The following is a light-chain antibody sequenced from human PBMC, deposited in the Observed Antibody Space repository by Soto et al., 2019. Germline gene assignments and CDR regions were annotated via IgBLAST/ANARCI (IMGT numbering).Light chain of an antibody. Sequence: QPVLTQSPSASAPLGASVKFTCTLSSGHSSYAIAWHQQQPEKGPRYLMKLNSDGSHSKGDGIPDRFSGSSSGAERYLTISSLQSEDEADYYCQTWGTGIHVFGTGTKVTVL. CDR3: QTWGTGIHV. J-gene: IGLJ1*01. CDR1: SGHSSYA. V-gene: IGLV4-69*01. CDR2: LNSDGSH.